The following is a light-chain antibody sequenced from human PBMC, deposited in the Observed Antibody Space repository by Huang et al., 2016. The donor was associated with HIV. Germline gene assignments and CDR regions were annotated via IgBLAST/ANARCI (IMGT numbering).Light chain of an antibody. CDR1: QDIGND. CDR3: LQDYTYPWT. V-gene: IGKV1-6*01. J-gene: IGKJ1*01. Sequence: AIQMTQSPASLSASVGDRVTITCRASQDIGNDLGWYQQRLGKAPKRLVSTASHLQSGVPSRFTGSGSGTHFTLTISGLQAEDFATHYCLQDYTYPWTFGQGTKVEI. CDR2: TAS.